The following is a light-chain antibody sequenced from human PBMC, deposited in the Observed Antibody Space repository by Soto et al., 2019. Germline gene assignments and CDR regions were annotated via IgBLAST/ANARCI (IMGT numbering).Light chain of an antibody. CDR3: QQHENWPRT. CDR1: QDIRSR. J-gene: IGKJ1*01. CDR2: SAT. V-gene: IGKV1-12*01. Sequence: IEMTQSPSSVSASVGDRVTITCRASQDIRSRLAWYQHKPGKAPNLLIYSATTLQSGVPYRFSGSGSGTYFTLTISSLQPEDFAVYYCQQHENWPRTFGQGTKVDIK.